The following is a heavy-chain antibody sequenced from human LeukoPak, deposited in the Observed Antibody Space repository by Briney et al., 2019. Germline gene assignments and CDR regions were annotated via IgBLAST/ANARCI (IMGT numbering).Heavy chain of an antibody. J-gene: IGHJ4*02. Sequence: GGPLSLSYAASGFTFSSYSMIWVRPAPGKGLEWVSQISSSSSTIYYAASVKGRFTISRDNAKNSLYLQMNSLRDEDTAVYYCERDQSSSGYSFDYWGQGTLVTVSS. D-gene: IGHD3-22*01. CDR2: ISSSSSTI. V-gene: IGHV3-48*02. CDR1: GFTFSSYS. CDR3: ERDQSSSGYSFDY.